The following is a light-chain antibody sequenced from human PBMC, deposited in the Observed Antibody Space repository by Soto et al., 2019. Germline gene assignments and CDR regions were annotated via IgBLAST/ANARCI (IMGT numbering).Light chain of an antibody. CDR3: SSFTTSTAFVV. CDR2: DVS. V-gene: IGLV2-14*03. CDR1: SSDITYYNY. J-gene: IGLJ2*01. Sequence: SALTQPASVSGSPGQSITISCTGTSSDITYYNYVSWYQQHPGKAPKLMIYDVSNRPSGVSNRFSGSKSGNTASLTISGLQAEDEAYYYCSSFTTSTAFVVFGGGTKLTVL.